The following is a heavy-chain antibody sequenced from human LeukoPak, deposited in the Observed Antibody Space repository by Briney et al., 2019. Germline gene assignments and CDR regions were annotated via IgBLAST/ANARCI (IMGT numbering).Heavy chain of an antibody. CDR3: ARDPEYCSGTSCYDIRGDS. D-gene: IGHD2-2*01. J-gene: IGHJ4*02. Sequence: ASVKVSCKTSGVIFSSIAISWVRQAPGQGFEWMGMFIPLSGTTKYAQKFQGRVMITTDEFTSTSYMELSSLRSEDTAVYYCARDPEYCSGTSCYDIRGDSWGQGTLVTVSS. CDR2: FIPLSGTT. CDR1: GVIFSSIA. V-gene: IGHV1-69*05.